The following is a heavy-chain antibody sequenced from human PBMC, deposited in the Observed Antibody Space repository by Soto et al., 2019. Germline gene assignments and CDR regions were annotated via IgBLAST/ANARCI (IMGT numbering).Heavy chain of an antibody. CDR1: GYTFTSYG. CDR3: ARGGRFGELLWDY. CDR2: INASKGNT. J-gene: IGHJ4*02. D-gene: IGHD3-10*01. Sequence: GASVKVSCKTSGYTFTSYGIAWVRQAPGQGLEWMGWINASKGNTNYAQKFQGRVTITTDTSASTAYMELSSLRSEDTAVYYCARGGRFGELLWDYWGQGTLVTVSS. V-gene: IGHV1-18*01.